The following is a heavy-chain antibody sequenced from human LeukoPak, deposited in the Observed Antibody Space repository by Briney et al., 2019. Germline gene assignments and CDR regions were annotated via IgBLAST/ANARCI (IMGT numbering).Heavy chain of an antibody. V-gene: IGHV1-18*01. D-gene: IGHD4-17*01. CDR2: ISAYNGNT. CDR3: ARDLPTVTREGYYFDY. J-gene: IGHJ4*02. CDR1: GYTFTSYG. Sequence: ASVRVSCKASGYTFTSYGISWVRQAPGQGLEWMGWISAYNGNTNYAQKLQGRVTMTTDTSTSTAYMELRSLRSDDTAVYYCARDLPTVTREGYYFDYWGQGTLVTVSS.